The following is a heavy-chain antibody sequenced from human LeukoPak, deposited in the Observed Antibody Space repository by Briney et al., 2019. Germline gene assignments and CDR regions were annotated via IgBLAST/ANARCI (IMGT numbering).Heavy chain of an antibody. CDR1: GASISGHY. Sequence: KPSETLSLTCTVSGASISGHYLTWIRQPPGKGLEWIGYISHIGSTNYNPSLKSRVTISVDTSKNQFSLELTSVTAADTAVYYCARDRISINALDMWGQGTMVTVSS. V-gene: IGHV4-59*11. CDR2: ISHIGST. D-gene: IGHD1-14*01. CDR3: ARDRISINALDM. J-gene: IGHJ3*02.